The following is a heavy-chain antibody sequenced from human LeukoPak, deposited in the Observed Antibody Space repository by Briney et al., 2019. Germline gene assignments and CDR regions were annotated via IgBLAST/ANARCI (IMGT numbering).Heavy chain of an antibody. CDR3: ARVGPLYCSGGSCYPYYFDY. D-gene: IGHD2-15*01. CDR1: GYTFTSYG. J-gene: IGHJ4*02. Sequence: ASVKVSCKASGYTFTSYGISWVRQAPGQGLEWMGWISAYNGNTNYAQKLLGRVTMTTDTSTSTAYMELRSLRSDDTAVYYCARVGPLYCSGGSCYPYYFDYWGQGTLVTVSS. V-gene: IGHV1-18*01. CDR2: ISAYNGNT.